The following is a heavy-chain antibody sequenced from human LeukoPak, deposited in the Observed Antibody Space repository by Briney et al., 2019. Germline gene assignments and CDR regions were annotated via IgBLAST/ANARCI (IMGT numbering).Heavy chain of an antibody. CDR1: GDSVSSNSAA. CDR2: TYYSFKWYN. Sequence: SQTLSLTCAISGDSVSSNSAAWNWIRQSPSRGLEWLGRTYYSFKWYNDYAGSVKSRITINPDTPKNQFSLHLNSVTPEDTAMCYCARSDYGDSSFDYWGQGTLVTVSS. D-gene: IGHD4-17*01. CDR3: ARSDYGDSSFDY. V-gene: IGHV6-1*01. J-gene: IGHJ4*02.